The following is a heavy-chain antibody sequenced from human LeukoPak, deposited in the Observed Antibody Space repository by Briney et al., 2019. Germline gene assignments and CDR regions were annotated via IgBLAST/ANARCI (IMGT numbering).Heavy chain of an antibody. D-gene: IGHD5-18*01. V-gene: IGHV3-23*01. Sequence: GGSLRLSCAASGFTFDDYGMSWVRQAPGKGLEWVSAIGGSGGTTYYADSVKGRFTISRDNSKNTLYLQMNSLRAEDTAVYYCAKDHEAHGYSYGYGWGQGTLVTVSS. CDR2: IGGSGGTT. CDR1: GFTFDDYG. CDR3: AKDHEAHGYSYGYG. J-gene: IGHJ4*02.